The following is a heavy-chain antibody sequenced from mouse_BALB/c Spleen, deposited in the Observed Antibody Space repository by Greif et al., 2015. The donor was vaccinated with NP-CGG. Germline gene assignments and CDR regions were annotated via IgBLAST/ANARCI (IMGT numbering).Heavy chain of an antibody. D-gene: IGHD2-3*01. Sequence: VKLLESGAELAKPGASVKMSCKASGYTFTSYWMHWVKQRPGQGLEWIGYINPSTGYTEYNQKFKDKATLTADKSSSTSDMQLSSLPSEDSAVYYCARSRDGYYDAMDYWGQGTSVTVPS. V-gene: IGHV1-7*01. CDR1: GYTFTSYW. J-gene: IGHJ4*01. CDR3: ARSRDGYYDAMDY. CDR2: INPSTGYT.